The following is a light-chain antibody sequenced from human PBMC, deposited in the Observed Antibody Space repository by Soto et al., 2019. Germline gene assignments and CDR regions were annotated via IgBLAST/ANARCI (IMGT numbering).Light chain of an antibody. CDR2: EAS. CDR1: QSVSSN. CDR3: QQYDAWPET. J-gene: IGKJ1*01. Sequence: EKVMTQSPATLSVSPGERATLSCRASQSVSSNLAWYQQKPGQAPRLLIYEASTRATGIPARFSGSGSGTEFTLTIRRLQSEDLAVYYCQQYDAWPETFGQGTKVEIK. V-gene: IGKV3-15*01.